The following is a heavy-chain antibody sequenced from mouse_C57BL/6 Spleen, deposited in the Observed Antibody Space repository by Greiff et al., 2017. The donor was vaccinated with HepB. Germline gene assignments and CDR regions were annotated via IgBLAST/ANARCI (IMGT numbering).Heavy chain of an antibody. V-gene: IGHV14-2*01. CDR3: ARDYGSSYWYFDV. CDR2: IDPEDGET. Sequence: EVKLQESGAELVKPGASVKLSCTASGFNIKDYYMHWVKQRTEQGLEWIGRIDPEDGETKYAPKFQGKATITADTSSNTAYLQLSSLTSEDTAVYYGARDYGSSYWYFDVWGTGTTVTVSS. CDR1: GFNIKDYY. J-gene: IGHJ1*03. D-gene: IGHD1-1*01.